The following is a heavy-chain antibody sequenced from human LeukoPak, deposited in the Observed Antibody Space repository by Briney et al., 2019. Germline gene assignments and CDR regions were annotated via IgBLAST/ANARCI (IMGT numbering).Heavy chain of an antibody. CDR1: GFTFDDYA. CDR3: AKQGFLEWLFPQAPTLGYYYGMDV. V-gene: IGHV3-43*02. J-gene: IGHJ6*02. CDR2: ISGDGGST. D-gene: IGHD3-3*01. Sequence: PGGSLRLSCAASGFTFDDYAMHWVRQAPGKGLEWVSLISGDGGSTYYADSVKGRFTISRDNSKNSLYLQMNSLRTEDTALYYCAKQGFLEWLFPQAPTLGYYYGMDVWGQGTTVTVSS.